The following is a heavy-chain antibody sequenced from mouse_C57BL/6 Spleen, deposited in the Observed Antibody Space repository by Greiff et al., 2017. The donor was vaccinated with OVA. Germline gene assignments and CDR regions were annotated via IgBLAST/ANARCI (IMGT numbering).Heavy chain of an antibody. CDR2: INYDGSST. CDR3: ARGTYYSNYYAMDY. J-gene: IGHJ4*01. D-gene: IGHD2-5*01. CDR1: GFTFSDYY. Sequence: EVKLVESEGGLVQPGSSMKLSCTASGFTFSDYYMAWVRQVPEKGLEWVANINYDGSSTYYLDSLKSRFIISRDNAKNILYLQMSSLKSEDTATYYCARGTYYSNYYAMDYWGQGTSVTVFS. V-gene: IGHV5-16*01.